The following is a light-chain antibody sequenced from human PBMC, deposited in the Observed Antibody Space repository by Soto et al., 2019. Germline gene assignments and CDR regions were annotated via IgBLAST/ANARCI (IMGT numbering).Light chain of an antibody. V-gene: IGKV3-11*01. CDR2: DAS. J-gene: IGKJ4*01. CDR1: QSVSSY. Sequence: EIVLTQSPATLSLSPGERATLSCRASQSVSSYLAWYQQKPGQAPRLLIYDASNSATGIPARFSGSGSGTDFTLTIISLETEDCAVYYCQQRSNWPLTFGGRTKVEIK. CDR3: QQRSNWPLT.